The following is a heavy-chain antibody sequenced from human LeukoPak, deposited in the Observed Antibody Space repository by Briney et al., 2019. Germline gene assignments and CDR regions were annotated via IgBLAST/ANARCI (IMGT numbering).Heavy chain of an antibody. Sequence: PGGSLRLSCAASGFTFSSYSMNWVRQAPGKGLEWVSSISSSSSYIYYADSVKGRFTISRDNAKNSLYLQMNSQRAEDTAVYYCATDFANYYMDVWGKGTTVTVSS. CDR3: ATDFANYYMDV. CDR1: GFTFSSYS. V-gene: IGHV3-21*01. D-gene: IGHD3-3*01. CDR2: ISSSSSYI. J-gene: IGHJ6*03.